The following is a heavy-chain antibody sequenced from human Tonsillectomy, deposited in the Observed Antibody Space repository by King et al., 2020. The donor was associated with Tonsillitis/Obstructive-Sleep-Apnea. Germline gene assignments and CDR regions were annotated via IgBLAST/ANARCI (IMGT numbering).Heavy chain of an antibody. CDR2: IYYSWST. J-gene: IGHJ4*02. CDR1: GGSISSSSYY. V-gene: IGHV4-39*01. Sequence: QLQESGPGLVKPSETLSLTCTFSGGSISSSSYYWGWIRQPPGKGLEWIGRIYYSWSTHYNPSLKSRVTISVYTSKNQFSLKLSSVTAADTAVYYCARLLRRLFGVVTNDYWGQGTLVTVSS. CDR3: ARLLRRLFGVVTNDY. D-gene: IGHD3-3*01.